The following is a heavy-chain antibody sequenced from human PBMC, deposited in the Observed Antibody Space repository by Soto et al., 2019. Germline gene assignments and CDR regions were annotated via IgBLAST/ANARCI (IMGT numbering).Heavy chain of an antibody. V-gene: IGHV1-69*13. CDR3: AREEEGYCTNGVCYFGY. J-gene: IGHJ4*02. CDR2: IIPIFGTA. CDR1: GGTFSSYA. Sequence: SVKVSCKASGGTFSSYAISWVRQAPGQGLEWMGGIIPIFGTANYAQKFQGRVTITADESTSTAYMELSSLRSKDTAVYYCAREEEGYCTNGVCYFGYWGQGTLVTVSS. D-gene: IGHD2-8*01.